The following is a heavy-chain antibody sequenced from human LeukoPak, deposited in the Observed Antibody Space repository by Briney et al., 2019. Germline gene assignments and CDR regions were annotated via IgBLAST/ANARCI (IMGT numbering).Heavy chain of an antibody. D-gene: IGHD4-11*01. CDR2: ISYDGSNK. CDR3: ARDRGSNYDY. J-gene: IGHJ4*02. V-gene: IGHV3-30*03. Sequence: PGGSLRLSCAASGFTFSSYGMHWVRQAPGKGLEWVAVISYDGSNKYYADSVKGRFTISRDNSKNTPYLQMNSLRAEDTAVYHCARDRGSNYDYCGQGTLVTVSS. CDR1: GFTFSSYG.